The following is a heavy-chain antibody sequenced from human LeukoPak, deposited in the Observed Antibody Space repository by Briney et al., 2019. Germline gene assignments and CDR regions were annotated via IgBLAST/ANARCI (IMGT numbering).Heavy chain of an antibody. CDR1: GYSISSGYY. CDR3: ARGPYYFDSSTFAFDI. Sequence: SETLSLTCTVSGYSISSGYYWGWIRQPPGKGLEWIGSIYHSGSTYYNPSLMSRVTISVDTSKNQFSLRLSPVTAADTAVYHCARGPYYFDSSTFAFDIWGQGTMVTVSS. D-gene: IGHD3-22*01. V-gene: IGHV4-38-2*02. J-gene: IGHJ3*02. CDR2: IYHSGST.